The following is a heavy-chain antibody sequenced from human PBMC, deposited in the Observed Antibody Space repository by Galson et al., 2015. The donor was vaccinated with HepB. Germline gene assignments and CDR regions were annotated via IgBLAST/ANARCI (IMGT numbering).Heavy chain of an antibody. CDR2: FDPEDGET. D-gene: IGHD1-26*01. CDR3: ATDRLVGAMVAFDI. J-gene: IGHJ3*02. Sequence: SVKVSCKVSGYTLTELSMHWVRQAPGKGLEWMGGFDPEDGETIYAQKFQGRVTMTEDTSTDTAYMELSSLRSEDTAVYYCATDRLVGAMVAFDIWGQGTMVTVSS. CDR1: GYTLTELS. V-gene: IGHV1-24*01.